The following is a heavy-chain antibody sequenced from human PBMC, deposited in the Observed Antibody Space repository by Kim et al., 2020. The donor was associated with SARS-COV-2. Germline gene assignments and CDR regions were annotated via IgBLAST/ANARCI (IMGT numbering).Heavy chain of an antibody. CDR3: AAYVAGDYKPPSDF. CDR1: GLNFMDYV. V-gene: IGHV3-23*01. D-gene: IGHD3-9*01. J-gene: IGHJ4*02. Sequence: GGSLRLSCVASGLNFMDYVIGWVSQAPGKGLEWVSSISLGAGRTFYADPVEGRFTISRDVSTRTVTLQMTSLRAEDMAMYYCAAYVAGDYKPPSDFWGQG. CDR2: ISLGAGRT.